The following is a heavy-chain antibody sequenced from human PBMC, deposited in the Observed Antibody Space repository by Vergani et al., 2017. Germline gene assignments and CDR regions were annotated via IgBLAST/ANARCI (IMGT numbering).Heavy chain of an antibody. CDR3: ASSGYIFNWFDP. Sequence: QVQLQESGPGLVKPSQTLSLTCTVSGGSISSGGYYWSWIRQHPGKGLEWIGYIYYSGSTYHNPSLKSRVTISVDTSKNQFSLKLSSVTDADTAVYYCASSGYIFNWFDPWGQGTLVTVSS. CDR1: GGSISSGGYY. CDR2: IYYSGST. D-gene: IGHD3-9*01. V-gene: IGHV4-31*03. J-gene: IGHJ5*02.